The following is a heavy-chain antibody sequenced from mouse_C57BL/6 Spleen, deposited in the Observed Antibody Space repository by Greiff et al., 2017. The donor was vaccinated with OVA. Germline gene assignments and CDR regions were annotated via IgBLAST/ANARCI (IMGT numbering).Heavy chain of an antibody. V-gene: IGHV1-81*01. CDR2: IYPRSGNT. CDR3: ARKDYYGSKDY. D-gene: IGHD1-1*01. J-gene: IGHJ2*01. Sequence: QVQLKESGAELARPGASVKLSCKASGYTFTSYGISWVKQRTGQGLEWIGEIYPRSGNTYYNEKFKGKATLTADKSSSTAYMELRSLTSEDSAVYFCARKDYYGSKDYWGQGTTLTVSS. CDR1: GYTFTSYG.